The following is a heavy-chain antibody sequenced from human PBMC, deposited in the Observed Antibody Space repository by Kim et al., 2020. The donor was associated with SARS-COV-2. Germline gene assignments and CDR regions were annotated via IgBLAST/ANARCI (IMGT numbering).Heavy chain of an antibody. D-gene: IGHD4-17*01. Sequence: NKNYADSVKGRFTISRDNSKNTLYLQMNSLRAEDTAVYYCARVDYGGKGYWGQGTLVTVSS. J-gene: IGHJ4*02. CDR3: ARVDYGGKGY. CDR2: NK. V-gene: IGHV3-30*01.